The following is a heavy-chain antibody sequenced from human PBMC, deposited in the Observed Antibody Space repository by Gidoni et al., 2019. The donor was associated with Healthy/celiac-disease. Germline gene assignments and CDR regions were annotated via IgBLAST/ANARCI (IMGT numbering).Heavy chain of an antibody. V-gene: IGHV4-34*01. CDR3: ARGQAYYYGSGSYRINWFDP. Sequence: HVQLQQWTAGLLKPSATLSLTCAVYGGSFIGYYLSWLRQHPGKGLEWIGEINHSGSTKYKPSLKSRVTISVETSKKQFSLKLSSVTAADKAVYYCARGQAYYYGSGSYRINWFDPWCQGTLVTVSA. J-gene: IGHJ5*02. D-gene: IGHD3-10*01. CDR2: INHSGST. CDR1: GGSFIGYY.